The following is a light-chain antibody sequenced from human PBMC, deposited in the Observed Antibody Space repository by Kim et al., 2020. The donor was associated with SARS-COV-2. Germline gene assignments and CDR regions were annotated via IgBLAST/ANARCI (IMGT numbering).Light chain of an antibody. V-gene: IGKV2-30*01. Sequence: HRVSISCRYRQTLVYSGGHIYLNWFPQRPGQSPRRLIYKVSTRDSGLPDRFRGSGSGTDFTLQISRVEAEDVGVYYCMQGTHWPFTFGPGNKVD. CDR2: KVS. J-gene: IGKJ3*01. CDR1: QTLVYSGGHIY. CDR3: MQGTHWPFT.